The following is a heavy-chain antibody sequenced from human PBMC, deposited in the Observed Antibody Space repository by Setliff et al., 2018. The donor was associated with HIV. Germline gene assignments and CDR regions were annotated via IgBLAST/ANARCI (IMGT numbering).Heavy chain of an antibody. CDR2: ISSSGTTI. J-gene: IGHJ6*03. CDR3: ARRPYDSSGGYYYYYMDV. V-gene: IGHV3-11*01. D-gene: IGHD3-22*01. CDR1: GFTFSDYY. Sequence: GGSLRLSCTASGFTFSDYYMSWIRQSPGKGLEWISYISSSGTTIYYADSVKGRFTASRDSAKNTLYLQMNRLRAEDTAVYYCARRPYDSSGGYYYYYMDVWGKGTTVTVSS.